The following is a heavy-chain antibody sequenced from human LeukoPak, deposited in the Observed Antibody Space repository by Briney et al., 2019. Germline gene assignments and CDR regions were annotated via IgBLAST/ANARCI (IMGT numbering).Heavy chain of an antibody. Sequence: GGSLRLSCAASGFTFSTYWMHWVRQAPGKGLVWVSHINNDGSSTSYADSVKGRFTIPRDNDKNTLYLQMNSLRTEDTAVYYCACYGIAPPYWGQGTLVTVSS. D-gene: IGHD2-15*01. CDR3: ACYGIAPPY. V-gene: IGHV3-74*01. CDR1: GFTFSTYW. CDR2: INNDGSST. J-gene: IGHJ4*02.